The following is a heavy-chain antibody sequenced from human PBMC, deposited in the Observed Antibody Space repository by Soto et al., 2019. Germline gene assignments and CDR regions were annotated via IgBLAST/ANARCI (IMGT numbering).Heavy chain of an antibody. CDR3: ARPRGEQGMDV. Sequence: SETLSLTCTVSGGSISSGGYSWTWIRQHPGKGLEWIGYIYYSGSTYCNPSLKSRVTISVDTSKNQFSLKLSSVTAADTAVYYCARPRGEQGMDVWGQGTTVTVSS. D-gene: IGHD3-10*01. CDR1: GGSISSGGYS. V-gene: IGHV4-31*03. J-gene: IGHJ6*02. CDR2: IYYSGST.